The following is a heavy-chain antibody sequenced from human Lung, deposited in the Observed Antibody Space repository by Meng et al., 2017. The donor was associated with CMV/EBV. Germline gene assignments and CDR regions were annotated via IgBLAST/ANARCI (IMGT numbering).Heavy chain of an antibody. CDR2: INEDGTDK. D-gene: IGHD3-10*01. CDR3: ARPIEGIRETLDY. V-gene: IGHV3-7*01. Sequence: GGSLRLXCAASGFTVTRNWMTWVRQAPGKGLEWVANINEDGTDKNYLDSVKGRFTISRDNVKKSVYLQMNTLRGEDTAVYYCARPIEGIRETLDYWCQGTLVTVSS. CDR1: GFTVTRNW. J-gene: IGHJ4*02.